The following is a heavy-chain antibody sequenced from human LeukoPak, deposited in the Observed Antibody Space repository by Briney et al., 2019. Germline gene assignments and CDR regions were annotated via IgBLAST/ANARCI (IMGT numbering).Heavy chain of an antibody. CDR1: GASVSGSPYY. CDR2: IYSSGST. CDR3: AKSGGYGLIDY. V-gene: IGHV4-39*01. J-gene: IGHJ4*02. D-gene: IGHD1-26*01. Sequence: SETLSLICTVSGASVSGSPYYWGWIRQPPGKGLEWIGSIYSSGSTYYNASLQSRVTISIETSKNQISLRLNSVTAADTAIYYCAKSGGYGLIDYWGQGTLVTVSS.